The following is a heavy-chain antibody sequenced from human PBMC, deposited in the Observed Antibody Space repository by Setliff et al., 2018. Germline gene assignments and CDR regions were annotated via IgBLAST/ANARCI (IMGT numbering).Heavy chain of an antibody. CDR2: IRSKAYGGTT. Sequence: PGGSLRLSCTASGFTFGDYAMSWVRQAPGKGLEWVGFIRSKAYGGTTEYAASVKGRFTISRDDSKSIAYLQMNSLETEDTAVYYCTRVGRQLVYYYYGMDVWGQGTTVTVSS. D-gene: IGHD6-13*01. V-gene: IGHV3-49*04. CDR1: GFTFGDYA. CDR3: TRVGRQLVYYYYGMDV. J-gene: IGHJ6*02.